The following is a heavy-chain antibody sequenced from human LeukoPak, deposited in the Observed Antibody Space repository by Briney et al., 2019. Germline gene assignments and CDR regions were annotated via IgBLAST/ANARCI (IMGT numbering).Heavy chain of an antibody. CDR1: GFAFSTYW. Sequence: GGSLRLSCSASGFAFSTYWMSWVRQAPGKGLEWVANIKEDGSEKNYADSVKGRFTISRDNAKNSLYPQMNSLRAEDTAVYYCARGYTCGYWGQGTLVTVSS. CDR2: IKEDGSEK. CDR3: ARGYTCGY. J-gene: IGHJ4*02. D-gene: IGHD5-18*01. V-gene: IGHV3-7*04.